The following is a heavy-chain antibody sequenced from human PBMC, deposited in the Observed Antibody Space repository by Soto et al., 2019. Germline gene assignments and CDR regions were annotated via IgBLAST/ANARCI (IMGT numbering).Heavy chain of an antibody. J-gene: IGHJ6*02. CDR2: IKEDGNEK. V-gene: IGHV3-7*03. CDR3: TRGVGGGNYYYAMDA. Sequence: GGSLRLSCTASGFPFNNYYMTWVRQASGKGLEWVASIKEDGNEKYYADSVKGRFTISRDNAKNSMSLQMNSLGDEDTAVYFCTRGVGGGNYYYAMDAWGPGATVTVSS. CDR1: GFPFNNYY.